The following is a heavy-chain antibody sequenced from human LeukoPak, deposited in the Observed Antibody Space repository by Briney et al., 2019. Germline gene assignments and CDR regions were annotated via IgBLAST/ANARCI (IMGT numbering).Heavy chain of an antibody. CDR1: GYKFTDDY. D-gene: IGHD3-16*01. J-gene: IGHJ4*02. Sequence: GASVKVSCKASGYKFTDDYMHWVRQAPGQGLEFLGWINPDSGFTNYAQKFKGRVTTTRDTSISTAYLEVRSLTSDDTAVYYCAPTAEAYTSWWKVWGQGTLVTVSS. V-gene: IGHV1-2*02. CDR2: INPDSGFT. CDR3: APTAEAYTSWWKV.